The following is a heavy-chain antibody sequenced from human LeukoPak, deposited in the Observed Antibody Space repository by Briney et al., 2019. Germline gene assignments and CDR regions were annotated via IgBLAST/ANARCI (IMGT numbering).Heavy chain of an antibody. D-gene: IGHD1-26*01. Sequence: GASVKVSCKVSGYTLTESSMHWVRQAPGKGLEWMGGFDPEDGETIYAQKFQGRVTMTEDTSTDTAYMELSSLRSEDTAVYYCATVGSGSYARGDYYMDVWGKGTTVTVSS. V-gene: IGHV1-24*01. CDR1: GYTLTESS. J-gene: IGHJ6*03. CDR3: ATVGSGSYARGDYYMDV. CDR2: FDPEDGET.